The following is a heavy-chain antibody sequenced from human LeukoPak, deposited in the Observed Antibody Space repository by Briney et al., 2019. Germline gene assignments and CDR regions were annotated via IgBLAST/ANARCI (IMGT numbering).Heavy chain of an antibody. V-gene: IGHV3-30*02. J-gene: IGHJ4*02. Sequence: GGSLRLSCAASGFTFSSYGMHWVRQAPGKGLEWVAFIRYDGSNKYYADSVKGRFTISRDNSKNTLYLQMNSLRAEDTAVYYCAKGLQGYSYGPPFRYWGQGTLVTVSS. CDR3: AKGLQGYSYGPPFRY. D-gene: IGHD5-18*01. CDR1: GFTFSSYG. CDR2: IRYDGSNK.